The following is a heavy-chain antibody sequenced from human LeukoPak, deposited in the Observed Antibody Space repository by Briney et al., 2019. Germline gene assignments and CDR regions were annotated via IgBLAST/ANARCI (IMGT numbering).Heavy chain of an antibody. V-gene: IGHV3-74*01. CDR2: IHSDGRTT. CDR3: ARGRGWNLHY. D-gene: IGHD6-19*01. Sequence: GGSLSLLFAPSGYTQWRYYMLWTRQAPGKGLVWVSLIHSDGRTTNYADSVKGRFTISRDNAKNTLFLQMNSLRAEDTAVYYCARGRGWNLHYWRQGTLVTVSS. CDR1: GYTQWRYY. J-gene: IGHJ4*02.